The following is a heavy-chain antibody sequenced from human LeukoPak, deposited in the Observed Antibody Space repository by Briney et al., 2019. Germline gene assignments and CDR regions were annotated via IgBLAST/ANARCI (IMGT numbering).Heavy chain of an antibody. V-gene: IGHV1-69*13. J-gene: IGHJ5*02. Sequence: GASVKVSCKASGGAFSSYAISWVRQAPGQGLEWMGGIIPIFGTANYAQKFQGRVTITVDESTSTAYMELSSLRSEDTAVYYCARGCSSTSCYCWFDPWGQGTLVTVSS. D-gene: IGHD2-2*01. CDR3: ARGCSSTSCYCWFDP. CDR1: GGAFSSYA. CDR2: IIPIFGTA.